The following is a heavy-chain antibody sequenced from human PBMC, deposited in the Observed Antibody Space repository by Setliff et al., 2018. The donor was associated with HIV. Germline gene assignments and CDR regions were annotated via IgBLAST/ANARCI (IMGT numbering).Heavy chain of an antibody. Sequence: KTSETLSLTCTVSGGSISSYYWSWIRQPPGKGLEWIGYIYYSGSTNYNPSLKSRVTISVDTSKNQFSLKLSSVTAADTAVYYCARLCIAAAGTRSIPWYFDLWGCGTLVTVSS. CDR1: GGSISSYY. J-gene: IGHJ2*01. CDR2: IYYSGST. D-gene: IGHD6-13*01. CDR3: ARLCIAAAGTRSIPWYFDL. V-gene: IGHV4-59*08.